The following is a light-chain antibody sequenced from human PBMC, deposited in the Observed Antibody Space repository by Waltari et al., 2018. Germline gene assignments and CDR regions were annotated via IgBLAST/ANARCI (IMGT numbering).Light chain of an antibody. Sequence: SSELTQDPAVSVALGQTVRITCQGDRLRDYYASWYQQKAGQAPVLVIHGENKRPSVIPDRFSGSMSGNTASLTITGAQAGDEADYYCNSRDSSGNVVFGAGTKVTVL. J-gene: IGLJ2*01. CDR3: NSRDSSGNVV. CDR2: GEN. V-gene: IGLV3-19*01. CDR1: RLRDYY.